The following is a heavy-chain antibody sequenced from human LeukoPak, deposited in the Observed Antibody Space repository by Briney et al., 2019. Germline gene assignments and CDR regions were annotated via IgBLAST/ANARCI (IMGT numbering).Heavy chain of an antibody. Sequence: SQTLSLTCAISGDSVSSNSAAWTWIRQSPSGGLEWLGRTYYRSKWYSDYAPSLESRLTINPDTSKNQFSLQLNSVNFEDTAVYFCARGRIESYYDYWGQGTLVTVSP. CDR1: GDSVSSNSAA. V-gene: IGHV6-1*01. J-gene: IGHJ4*02. CDR3: ARGRIESYYDY. CDR2: TYYRSKWYS. D-gene: IGHD2-15*01.